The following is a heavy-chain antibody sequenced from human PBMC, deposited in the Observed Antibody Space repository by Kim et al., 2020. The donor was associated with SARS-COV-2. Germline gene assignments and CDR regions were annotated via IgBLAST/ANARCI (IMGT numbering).Heavy chain of an antibody. CDR1: GGSISSYY. J-gene: IGHJ6*02. D-gene: IGHD3-10*01. CDR3: ARVPFSGSGSYARVDYYGMDV. CDR2: IYYSGST. Sequence: SETLSLTCTVSGGSISSYYWSWIRQPPGKGLEGIGYIYYSGSTNYNPSLKSRITISVDTSKNQFSLKVPSVTAADTAVYYCARVPFSGSGSYARVDYYGMDVWGPGTTVIVSS. V-gene: IGHV4-59*01.